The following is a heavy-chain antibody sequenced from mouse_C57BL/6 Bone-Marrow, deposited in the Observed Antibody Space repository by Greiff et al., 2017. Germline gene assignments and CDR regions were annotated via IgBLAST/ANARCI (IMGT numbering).Heavy chain of an antibody. J-gene: IGHJ1*03. CDR3: ARVRLITTVVHWYFDV. CDR2: INPYNGGT. Sequence: VQLQQSGPVLVKPGASVKMSCKASGYTFTDYYMNWVKQSHGKSLEWIGVINPYNGGTSSNQKFKGKATLTVDKSSSTGYMELNSLTSEDSAVYYCARVRLITTVVHWYFDVWGTGTTVTVSS. V-gene: IGHV1-19*01. CDR1: GYTFTDYY. D-gene: IGHD1-1*01.